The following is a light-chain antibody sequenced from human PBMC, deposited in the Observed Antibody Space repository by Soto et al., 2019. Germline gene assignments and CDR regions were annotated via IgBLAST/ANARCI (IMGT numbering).Light chain of an antibody. CDR3: QQYGGSPYT. CDR1: QIVWLNY. Sequence: ENVLTQSPGTLSSSPGERVTLSCRASQIVWLNYVAWYQQKPGQAPRLLIYGASIRATGIPDRFSGSASGTDFTFTISRLEPEDFAVYFCQQYGGSPYTFGQGTKVEIK. CDR2: GAS. V-gene: IGKV3-20*01. J-gene: IGKJ2*01.